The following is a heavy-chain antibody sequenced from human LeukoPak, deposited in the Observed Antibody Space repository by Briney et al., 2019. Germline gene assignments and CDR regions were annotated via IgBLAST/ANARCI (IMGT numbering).Heavy chain of an antibody. CDR2: IYYSGST. V-gene: IGHV4-39*01. D-gene: IGHD3-22*01. CDR1: GGSISSISYY. J-gene: IGHJ4*02. Sequence: SDTLSLTCTVSGGSISSISYYWGWIRQPPGKGLEWIGSIYYSGSTYYNPSLKSRVTISVDTSKNQFSLKLSSVTAADTAVYYCARLGDSSGYYFITKYYFDYWGQGALVTVSS. CDR3: ARLGDSSGYYFITKYYFDY.